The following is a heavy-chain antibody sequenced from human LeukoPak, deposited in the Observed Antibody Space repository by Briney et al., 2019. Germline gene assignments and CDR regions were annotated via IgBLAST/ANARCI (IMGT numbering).Heavy chain of an antibody. CDR2: INPNSGGT. D-gene: IGHD2-21*02. CDR3: ARDRFTLFYGLPDY. Sequence: ATVKVSCKASGYTFTGYYMHWVRQAPGQGLEWMGRINPNSGGTNYAQKFQGRVTMTRDTSISTAYMELSRLGSDDTAVYYCARDRFTLFYGLPDYWGQGTLVTVSS. J-gene: IGHJ4*02. CDR1: GYTFTGYY. V-gene: IGHV1-2*06.